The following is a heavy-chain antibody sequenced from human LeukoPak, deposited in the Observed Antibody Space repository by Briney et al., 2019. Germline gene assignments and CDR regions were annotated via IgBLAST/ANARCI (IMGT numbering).Heavy chain of an antibody. CDR3: TSQDYDYVWGGYRSIVDY. V-gene: IGHV3-49*04. Sequence: PGGSLRLSCTASGFTFWDYGMMGVRQAPGKGLEWVGFIRSKAYGGTTEYAASVKGRFTISRDDSKSIAYLQMNSLKTEDTAVYYCTSQDYDYVWGGYRSIVDYWGQGTLVTVSS. CDR1: GFTFWDYG. D-gene: IGHD3-16*02. J-gene: IGHJ4*02. CDR2: IRSKAYGGTT.